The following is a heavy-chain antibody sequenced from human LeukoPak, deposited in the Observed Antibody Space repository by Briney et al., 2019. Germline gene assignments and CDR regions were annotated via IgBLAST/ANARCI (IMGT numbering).Heavy chain of an antibody. Sequence: SQTLSLTCTVSGGSISSGDYYWSWIRQPPGKGLEWIGYIYYSGSTYYNPSLKSRVTISVDTSKNQFSLKLSSVTAADTAVYYCARGFTVTRSPPGYWGQGTLVTVSS. J-gene: IGHJ4*02. CDR3: ARGFTVTRSPPGY. CDR1: GGSISSGDYY. CDR2: IYYSGST. V-gene: IGHV4-30-4*08. D-gene: IGHD4-11*01.